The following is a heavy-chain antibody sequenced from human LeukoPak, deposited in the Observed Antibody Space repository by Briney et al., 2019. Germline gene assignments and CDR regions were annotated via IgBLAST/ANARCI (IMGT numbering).Heavy chain of an antibody. J-gene: IGHJ3*01. CDR3: ARVPTVVVPAAT. CDR1: EFTFSSYS. V-gene: IGHV3-48*01. Sequence: GSLRLSCAASEFTFSSYSMNWVRQAPGKGLEWVSYISSSSSTIYYADSVKGRFTISRDNARNSLYLQMNSLRAEDTAVYYCARVPTVVVPAATWGQGTMVTVSS. CDR2: ISSSSSTI. D-gene: IGHD2-2*01.